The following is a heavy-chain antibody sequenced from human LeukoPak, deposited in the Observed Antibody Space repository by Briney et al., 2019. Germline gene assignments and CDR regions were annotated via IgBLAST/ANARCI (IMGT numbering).Heavy chain of an antibody. J-gene: IGHJ5*02. D-gene: IGHD6-13*01. CDR3: TRDPPAVAINTYA. CDR1: GVSVSSNF. Sequence: PGGSLRLSCAASGVSVSSNFMIWVRQAPGKGLEWVPLIYSGGETSYADSVKGRFSISRDNSKNTLYLQMNSLRVGDTAVYYCTRDPPAVAINTYAWGQGTLVTVSS. V-gene: IGHV3-66*01. CDR2: IYSGGET.